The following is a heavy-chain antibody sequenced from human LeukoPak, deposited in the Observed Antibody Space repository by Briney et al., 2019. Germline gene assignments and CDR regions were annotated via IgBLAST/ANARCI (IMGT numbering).Heavy chain of an antibody. CDR2: IRSKAFGGTT. Sequence: GGSLRLSCTVSGFTFGDYAVGWFRQAPGKGLELVGFIRSKAFGGTTEYAASVKGRFTISGDDSKNIAYLQMNNLKTEDTAVYYCARGWGSGKFYFDYWGQGTLVTVSS. CDR1: GFTFGDYA. D-gene: IGHD3-10*01. CDR3: ARGWGSGKFYFDY. V-gene: IGHV3-49*03. J-gene: IGHJ4*02.